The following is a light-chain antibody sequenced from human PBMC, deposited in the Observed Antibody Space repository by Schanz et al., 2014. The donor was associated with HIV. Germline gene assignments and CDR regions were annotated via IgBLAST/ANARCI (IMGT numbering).Light chain of an antibody. V-gene: IGKV1-5*03. Sequence: DIQMTQSPSTLSASVGDRLTITCRASQSISTWVAWYQKKPGKAPKVLIYKASSLESGVPSRFIGSGSGTDFTLTISSLQPDDVATYYCQQLNSFPYTFGQGTMLEI. CDR2: KAS. CDR3: QQLNSFPYT. J-gene: IGKJ2*01. CDR1: QSISTW.